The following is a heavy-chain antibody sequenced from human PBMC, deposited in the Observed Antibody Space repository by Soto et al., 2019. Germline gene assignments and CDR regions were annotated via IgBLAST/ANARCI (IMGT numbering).Heavy chain of an antibody. CDR3: VSRGARHCVVPSSSPDL. V-gene: IGHV5-10-1*01. D-gene: IGHD1-26*01. CDR1: GYTCTNFW. J-gene: IGHJ5*02. CDR2: FEPSDSYT. Sequence: PGESLKISCKGAGYTCTNFWMTRVRQMPGKGLERVGRFEPSDSYTNYGPSFQGHVSLSVDNSINSALLQCRSLKASHTAMHYCVSRGARHCVVPSSSPDLWGERTLVTVSP.